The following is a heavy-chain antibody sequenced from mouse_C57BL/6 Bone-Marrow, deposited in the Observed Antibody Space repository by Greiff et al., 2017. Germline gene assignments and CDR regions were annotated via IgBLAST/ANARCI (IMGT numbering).Heavy chain of an antibody. CDR2: IDPSDSET. CDR3: ASTTVVAVDD. D-gene: IGHD1-1*01. V-gene: IGHV1-52*01. Sequence: VQLQQPGAELVRPGSSVKLSCKASGYTFTSYWMHWVKQRPIQGLEWIGNIDPSDSETHYNQKFKDKATLTVDKSSSTAYMQLSSLTSEDSAVYYCASTTVVAVDDWGQGTTLTVSS. CDR1: GYTFTSYW. J-gene: IGHJ2*01.